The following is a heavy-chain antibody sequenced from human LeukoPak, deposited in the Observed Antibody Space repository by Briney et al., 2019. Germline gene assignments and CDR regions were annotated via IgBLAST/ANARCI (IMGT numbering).Heavy chain of an antibody. CDR1: GFSLSTSGMR. CDR2: IDWDDDK. CDR3: ARSIAAAGNWFDP. J-gene: IGHJ5*02. Sequence: SGPALVKPTQALTLTCTFSGFSLSTSGMRVSWIRQPPGKALEWLARIDWDDDKFYSTSLKTRLTISKDTSKNQVVLTMTNMDPVDTATYYCARSIAAAGNWFDPWGQGTLVTVSS. V-gene: IGHV2-70*04. D-gene: IGHD6-13*01.